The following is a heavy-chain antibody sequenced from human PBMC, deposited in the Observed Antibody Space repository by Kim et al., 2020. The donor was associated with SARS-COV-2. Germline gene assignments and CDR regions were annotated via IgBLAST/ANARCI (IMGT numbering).Heavy chain of an antibody. CDR3: ARHTVVLNYFDY. Sequence: YSNPSLKSRVTISVDTSKNQFSLKLSSVTAADTAVYYCARHTVVLNYFDYWGQGTLVTVSS. J-gene: IGHJ4*02. V-gene: IGHV4-39*07. D-gene: IGHD2-15*01.